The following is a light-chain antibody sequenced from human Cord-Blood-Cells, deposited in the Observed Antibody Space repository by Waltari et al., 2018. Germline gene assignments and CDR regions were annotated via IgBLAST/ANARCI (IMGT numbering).Light chain of an antibody. CDR1: SSDAVSYNL. V-gene: IGLV2-23*01. J-gene: IGLJ3*02. Sequence: QSALTQPAPVSGSPGQSITISCTGTSSDAVSYNLVSWFQQHPGKAPKRMLYECSKQPSGVSNRLSGSKSGNTASLTISVLQAEDEADYYCCSYAGSSTWVFGGGTKLTVL. CDR3: CSYAGSSTWV. CDR2: ECS.